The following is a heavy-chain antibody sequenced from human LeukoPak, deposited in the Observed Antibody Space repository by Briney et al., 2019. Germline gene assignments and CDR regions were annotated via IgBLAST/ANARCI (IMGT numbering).Heavy chain of an antibody. Sequence: SETLSLTCGVYGGSFSGYYWTWIRQPPGKGLEWIGEINHSGSTNYNPSLKSRVTISVDTSKNQFSLKLSSVTAADTAVYYCASGSPYYYGMDVWGQGTTVTVSS. CDR2: INHSGST. CDR3: ASGSPYYYGMDV. V-gene: IGHV4-34*01. CDR1: GGSFSGYY. J-gene: IGHJ6*02.